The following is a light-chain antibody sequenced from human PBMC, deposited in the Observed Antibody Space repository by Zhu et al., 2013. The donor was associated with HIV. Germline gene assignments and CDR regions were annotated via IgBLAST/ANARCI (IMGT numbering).Light chain of an antibody. CDR1: QSVSSTY. CDR3: QQYGSTPSFSQAS. J-gene: IGKJ2*03. V-gene: IGKV3-20*01. Sequence: EIVLTQSPATLSLSPGERATLSCRASQSVSSTYLAWYQKKPGQAPRLLIYGASIRANGIPDRFSGSGSGTDFSLTINRLESEDSAVYYCQQYGSTPSFSQASFGQGTKLEIK. CDR2: GAS.